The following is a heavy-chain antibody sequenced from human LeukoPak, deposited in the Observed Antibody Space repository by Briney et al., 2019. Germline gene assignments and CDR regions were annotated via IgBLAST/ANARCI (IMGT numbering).Heavy chain of an antibody. CDR1: GFTFSNYA. V-gene: IGHV3-53*01. CDR2: IYSGGST. D-gene: IGHD5-24*01. CDR3: ARSGDGYTLDY. Sequence: GGSLRLSCAASGFTFSNYAMNWVRQAPGKGLEWVSVIYSGGSTYYADSVKGRFTISRDNSKNTLYLQMNSLRAEDTAVYYCARSGDGYTLDYWGQGTLVTVSS. J-gene: IGHJ4*02.